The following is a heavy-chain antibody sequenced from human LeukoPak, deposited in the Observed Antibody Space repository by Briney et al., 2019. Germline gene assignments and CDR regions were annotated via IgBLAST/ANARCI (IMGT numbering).Heavy chain of an antibody. CDR2: IYTSGST. CDR1: GGSISSYY. D-gene: IGHD5-18*01. CDR3: AREQRDTAMSRGLDY. J-gene: IGHJ4*02. V-gene: IGHV4-4*07. Sequence: PSETLSLTCTASGGSISSYYWSWIRQPAGKGLEWIGRIYTSGSTNYNPSLKSRVTMSLGTSKSQFSLKLSSVTAADTAVYYCAREQRDTAMSRGLDYWGQGTLVTVSS.